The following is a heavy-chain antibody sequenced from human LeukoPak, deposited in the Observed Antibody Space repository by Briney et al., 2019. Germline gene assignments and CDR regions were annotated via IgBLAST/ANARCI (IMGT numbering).Heavy chain of an antibody. CDR1: GGSISSGGYS. CDR2: IYHSGST. CDR3: ASSVSSWYRSFDY. V-gene: IGHV4-30-2*01. Sequence: SETLSLTCAVSGGSISSGGYSWSWIRQPPGNGLEWIGYIYHSGSTYYNPSLKSRVTISVDRSKNQFSLKLSSVTAADTAVYYCASSVSSWYRSFDYWGQGTLVTVSS. D-gene: IGHD6-13*01. J-gene: IGHJ4*02.